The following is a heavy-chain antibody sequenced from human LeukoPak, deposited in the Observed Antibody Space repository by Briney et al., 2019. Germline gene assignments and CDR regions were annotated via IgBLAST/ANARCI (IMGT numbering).Heavy chain of an antibody. J-gene: IGHJ4*02. Sequence: SETLSPTCTVSGDSISNYYWSWIRQSPGKELEWIGYMYNRGSTIYNPSLKSRVTISTDTSKNQFSLRLTSVTAADTAVYYCARAEKAVTGTLDSWGQGTLITVSS. CDR1: GDSISNYY. D-gene: IGHD6-19*01. CDR2: MYNRGST. V-gene: IGHV4-59*01. CDR3: ARAEKAVTGTLDS.